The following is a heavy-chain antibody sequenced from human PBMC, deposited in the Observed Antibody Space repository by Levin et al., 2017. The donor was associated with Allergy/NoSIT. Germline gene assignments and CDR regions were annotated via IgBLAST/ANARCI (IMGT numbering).Heavy chain of an antibody. D-gene: IGHD5-18*01. J-gene: IGHJ4*02. CDR3: ARVWDTGMVFDY. CDR1: GYSFTRYY. CDR2: ISPSGGST. V-gene: IGHV1-46*01. Sequence: GESLKISCKASGYSFTRYYIHWVRQAPGQGLEWMGIISPSGGSTSYAQKFKGRVTMTRDTSTSTVYMELSSLTSEDTAVYYCARVWDTGMVFDYWGQGTQVTVSS.